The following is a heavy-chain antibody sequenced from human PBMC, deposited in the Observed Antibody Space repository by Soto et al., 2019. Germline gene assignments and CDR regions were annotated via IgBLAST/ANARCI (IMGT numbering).Heavy chain of an antibody. CDR2: MNPNSGNT. V-gene: IGHV1-8*01. J-gene: IGHJ6*02. D-gene: IGHD3-3*01. CDR3: ARAVYYDFWSGPYYYYGMDV. CDR1: GYTFTSYD. Sequence: ASVKVSCKASGYTFTSYDINWVRQATGQGLEWMGWMNPNSGNTGYAQKFQGRVTMTRNTSISTAYMELSSLRSEDTAVYYCARAVYYDFWSGPYYYYGMDVWGQGTTVTVS.